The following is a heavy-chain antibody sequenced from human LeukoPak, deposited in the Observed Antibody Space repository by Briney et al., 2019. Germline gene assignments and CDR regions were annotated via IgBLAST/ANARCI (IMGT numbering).Heavy chain of an antibody. CDR3: ARDQYYYDSSGYFDAFDI. J-gene: IGHJ3*02. CDR2: INSDGSST. Sequence: GGSLRLSCAASGFTFSSYWMHWVRQAPGKGLVWVSRINSDGSSTSYADSVKGRFTISRDNAKNTLYPQMNSLRAEDTAVYYCARDQYYYDSSGYFDAFDIWGQGTMVTVSS. V-gene: IGHV3-74*01. D-gene: IGHD3-22*01. CDR1: GFTFSSYW.